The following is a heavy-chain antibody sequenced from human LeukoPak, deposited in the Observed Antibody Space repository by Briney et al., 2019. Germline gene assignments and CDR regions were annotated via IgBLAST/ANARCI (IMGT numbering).Heavy chain of an antibody. D-gene: IGHD6-13*01. CDR2: ISWNSGSI. J-gene: IGHJ5*02. CDR1: GFTFDDYA. CDR3: AKDLYSSSWYDRMGFDP. V-gene: IGHV3-9*01. Sequence: SLRLSCAASGFTFDDYAMHWIRQAPGKGLEWVSGISWNSGSIVYAASVKRRFTISRDKAKNSLYLKMNSLRAEDTALYYCAKDLYSSSWYDRMGFDPWGQGTLVTVSS.